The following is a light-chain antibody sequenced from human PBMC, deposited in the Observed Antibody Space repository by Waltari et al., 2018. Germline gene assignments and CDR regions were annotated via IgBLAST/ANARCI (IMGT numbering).Light chain of an antibody. CDR2: EAS. J-gene: IGKJ2*01. Sequence: DTQMTHSPYTLSASVGDRVTITCRASQYISMLLAWYPQKAGKAPELLIYEASTLETGVPSRFSGSGSGTEFTLTISSLQPDDFATYYCLHYNRYSYTFGQGTKLEIK. V-gene: IGKV1-5*03. CDR3: LHYNRYSYT. CDR1: QYISML.